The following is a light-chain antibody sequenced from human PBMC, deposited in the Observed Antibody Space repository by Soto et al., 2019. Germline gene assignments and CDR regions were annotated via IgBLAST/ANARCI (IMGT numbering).Light chain of an antibody. V-gene: IGKV1-39*01. J-gene: IGKJ2*01. CDR1: QSISSY. CDR3: PQSYSTPRT. CDR2: AAS. Sequence: DIQMTQSPSSLSASVGDRVTITCRASQSISSYLNWYQQKPGKAPKLLIYAASSLHSGVPSRFSGSGSGTDFTLTISSLQPEDFATYYCPQSYSTPRTFGQGTKLEIK.